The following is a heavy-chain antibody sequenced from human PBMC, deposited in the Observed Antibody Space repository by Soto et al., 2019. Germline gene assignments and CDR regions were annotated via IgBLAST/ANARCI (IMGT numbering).Heavy chain of an antibody. CDR3: ARVRSSGREFDY. D-gene: IGHD6-25*01. CDR1: GYIFTTYS. CDR2: VDPRDGST. J-gene: IGHJ4*02. Sequence: QVQLVQSGAEMKRPGASVILSCKASGYIFTTYSIHWVRQTAGQGLEWMAKVDPRDGSTGYAQKLGGRVSMAWDTSTGTVSMEVSSLTSDNTATNYCARVRSSGREFDYWGQGTQVTVSS. V-gene: IGHV1-46*04.